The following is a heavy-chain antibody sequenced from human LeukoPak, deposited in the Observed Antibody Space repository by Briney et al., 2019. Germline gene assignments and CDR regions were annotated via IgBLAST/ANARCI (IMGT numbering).Heavy chain of an antibody. V-gene: IGHV1-69*05. Sequence: ASVKVSCKASGGTFSSYAISWVRQAPGQGLEWMGRIIPIFGTANYAQKFQGRVTITTDESTSTAYMELSSLRSEDTAVYYCARGQDGCNFFEAFDIWGQGTMVTVSS. CDR2: IIPIFGTA. D-gene: IGHD5-24*01. J-gene: IGHJ3*02. CDR3: ARGQDGCNFFEAFDI. CDR1: GGTFSSYA.